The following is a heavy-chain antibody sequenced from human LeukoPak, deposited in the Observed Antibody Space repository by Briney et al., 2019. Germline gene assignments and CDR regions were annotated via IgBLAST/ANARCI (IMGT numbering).Heavy chain of an antibody. D-gene: IGHD3-3*01. CDR1: GGSISSDY. Sequence: SETLSLTCTVYGGSISSDYWSWIRQPPGKGLEWIGSIYHSGSTYYNPSLKSRVTISVDTSKNQFSLKLSSVTAADTAVYYCARGDYDFWSGFRAAFDYWGQGTLVTVSS. CDR2: IYHSGST. J-gene: IGHJ4*02. V-gene: IGHV4-38-2*02. CDR3: ARGDYDFWSGFRAAFDY.